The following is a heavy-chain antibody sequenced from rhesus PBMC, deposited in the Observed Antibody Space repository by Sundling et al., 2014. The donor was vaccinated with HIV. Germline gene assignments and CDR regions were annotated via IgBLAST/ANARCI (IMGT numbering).Heavy chain of an antibody. Sequence: QVQLQESGPGLVKPSETLSVTCAVSGGSISSNYWSWIRQAPGKGLEWIGYIYGSTGSTSYNPSLKSRVAISKDTSKNQFFLKLSSVTAADTAVYYCARDGYCAGSDCYPFDYWGQGVLVTVSS. D-gene: IGHD2-21*01. J-gene: IGHJ4*01. CDR2: IYGSTGST. V-gene: IGHV4-147*01. CDR3: ARDGYCAGSDCYPFDY. CDR1: GGSISSNY.